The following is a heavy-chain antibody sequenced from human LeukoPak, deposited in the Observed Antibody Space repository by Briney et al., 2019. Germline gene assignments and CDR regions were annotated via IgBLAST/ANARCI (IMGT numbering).Heavy chain of an antibody. J-gene: IGHJ4*02. CDR2: ISGSGGNT. CDR1: GFTFSSSA. CDR3: EKDQRWESPHYLDS. D-gene: IGHD1-26*01. Sequence: GSLRLSCPASGFTFSSSAMGWVRQVEGEGLEWVAGISGSGGNTAYADSVRGRFTSARDNSKTTLYVQKNSLRDEDTAVYYCEKDQRWESPHYLDSWGQGTMVTVSS. V-gene: IGHV3-23*01.